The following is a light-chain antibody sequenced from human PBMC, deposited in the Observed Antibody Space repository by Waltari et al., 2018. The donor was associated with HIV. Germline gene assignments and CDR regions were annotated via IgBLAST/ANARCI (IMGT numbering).Light chain of an antibody. J-gene: IGKJ1*01. Sequence: DSQMTQSPSTLSASVGDRVTIPCRARLGIDDWLAWYPQKPGKTPKLLIYKASNLETGVPSRFSGSGFGTEFTLTISSLQPDDLATYYCQEYNRGFGQGTKVEIK. V-gene: IGKV1-5*03. CDR2: KAS. CDR1: LGIDDW. CDR3: QEYNRG.